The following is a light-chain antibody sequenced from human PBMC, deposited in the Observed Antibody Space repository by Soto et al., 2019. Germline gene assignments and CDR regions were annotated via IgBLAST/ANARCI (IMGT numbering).Light chain of an antibody. Sequence: QSALTQPASVSGSPGQSITISCTGTSSDVGGYKYVSWYQQHPGKAPKLMIYDVSNRPSGVSNRFSGSKSGNMASLTISGLQAEDEADYYCSSYTSSSTGVFGTGTKVTVL. J-gene: IGLJ1*01. CDR1: SSDVGGYKY. CDR3: SSYTSSSTGV. CDR2: DVS. V-gene: IGLV2-14*01.